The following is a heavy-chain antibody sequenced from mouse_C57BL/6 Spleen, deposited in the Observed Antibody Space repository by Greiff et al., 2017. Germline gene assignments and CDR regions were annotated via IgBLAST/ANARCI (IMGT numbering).Heavy chain of an antibody. CDR1: GFTFSSYA. Sequence: EVQGVESGEGLVKPGGSLKLSCAASGFTFSSYAMSWVRQTPEKRLEWVAYISSGGDYIYYADTVKGRFTISRDNARNTLYLQMSSLKSEDTAMYYCTRDYYGSSFTGAFDVWGTGTTVTVSS. CDR3: TRDYYGSSFTGAFDV. J-gene: IGHJ1*03. CDR2: ISSGGDYI. D-gene: IGHD1-1*01. V-gene: IGHV5-9-1*02.